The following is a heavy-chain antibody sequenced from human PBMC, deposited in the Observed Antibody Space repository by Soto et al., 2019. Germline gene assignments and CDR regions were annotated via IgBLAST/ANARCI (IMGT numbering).Heavy chain of an antibody. CDR1: GFSLSSTRMA. CDR3: AHIVVAGLGYYFDY. Sequence: QITLKESGPPLVKPTQTLTLTCTVSGFSLSSTRMAVGWIRQPPGKALEWLALIYWDDDKRYSPFLKSRLTITKDTSKNQVVLTMSNMDPVDTARYYCAHIVVAGLGYYFDYWGQGTLVTVSS. CDR2: IYWDDDK. J-gene: IGHJ4*02. D-gene: IGHD6-19*01. V-gene: IGHV2-5*02.